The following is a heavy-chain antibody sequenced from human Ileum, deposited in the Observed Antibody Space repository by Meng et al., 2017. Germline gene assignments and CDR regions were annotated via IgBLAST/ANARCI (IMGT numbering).Heavy chain of an antibody. CDR3: ARQGYYDFWSGYRRTPSNWFDP. CDR2: INHSGST. CDR1: GGSFSGYY. V-gene: IGHV4-34*01. Sequence: VQLQPLGAVLLYPSDALTLPCGSCGGSFSGYYWSWIRQPPGKWLEWIGEINHSGSTNYNPSLKSRVTISVDTSKNQFSLKLSSVTAADTAVYYCARQGYYDFWSGYRRTPSNWFDPWGQGTLVTVSS. D-gene: IGHD3-3*01. J-gene: IGHJ5*02.